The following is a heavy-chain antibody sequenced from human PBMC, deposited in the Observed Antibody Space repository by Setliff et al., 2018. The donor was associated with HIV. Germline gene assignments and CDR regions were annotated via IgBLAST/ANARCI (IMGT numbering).Heavy chain of an antibody. J-gene: IGHJ4*02. V-gene: IGHV4-61*09. CDR1: GGSISSSNW. D-gene: IGHD6-6*01. CDR3: ARDLLGSSSLVDY. Sequence: PSETLSLTCAVSGGSISSSNWWSWIRQPAGKGLEWIGHIHTSGSSSYNPSLKSRVIISLDTSKNQISLKLNSVTAADTAVYYCARDLLGSSSLVDYWGQGTLVTVSS. CDR2: IHTSGSS.